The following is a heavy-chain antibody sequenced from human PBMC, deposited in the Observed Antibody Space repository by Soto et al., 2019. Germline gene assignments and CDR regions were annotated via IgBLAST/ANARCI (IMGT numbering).Heavy chain of an antibody. CDR2: IYYSGST. CDR1: VGSISSYY. D-gene: IGHD1-26*01. Sequence: SESLSLGCTVSVGSISSYYWSWIRQPPGKGLEWIGYIYYSGSTNYNPSLKSRVTISVDTSKNQFSLKLSSVTAADTAVYYCASSIVGATRFDYWGQGTLVTVSS. J-gene: IGHJ4*02. V-gene: IGHV4-59*01. CDR3: ASSIVGATRFDY.